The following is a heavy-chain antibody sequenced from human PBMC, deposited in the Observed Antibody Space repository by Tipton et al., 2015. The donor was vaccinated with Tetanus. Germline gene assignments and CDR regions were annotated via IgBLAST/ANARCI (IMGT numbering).Heavy chain of an antibody. J-gene: IGHJ2*01. CDR1: GFTFSSYA. CDR2: ISYDGSHK. D-gene: IGHD3-3*01. Sequence: SLRLSCAASGFTFSSYAMHWVRQAPGKGLEWVAVISYDGSHKYYADSVKGRFSISRDNSKNTLYLQMNSLRTEDTALYYCAKGVAPLWDWSFDLGGRDTLFTVSS. V-gene: IGHV3-30*18. CDR3: AKGVAPLWDWSFDL.